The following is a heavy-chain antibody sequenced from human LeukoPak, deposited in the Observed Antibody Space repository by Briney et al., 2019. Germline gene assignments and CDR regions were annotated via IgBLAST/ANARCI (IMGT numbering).Heavy chain of an antibody. CDR1: GYSFTSYW. D-gene: IGHD6-19*01. V-gene: IGHV5-10-1*04. CDR2: IDPSDSYT. J-gene: IGHJ4*02. Sequence: GESLKISCKGSGYSFTSYWISWVRQMPGKGLEWMGRIDPSDSYTNYSPSFQGQVTISADKSISTAYLQWSSLKASDPAMCYCARIVRSGWYYDYWGQGNLVTVSS. CDR3: ARIVRSGWYYDY.